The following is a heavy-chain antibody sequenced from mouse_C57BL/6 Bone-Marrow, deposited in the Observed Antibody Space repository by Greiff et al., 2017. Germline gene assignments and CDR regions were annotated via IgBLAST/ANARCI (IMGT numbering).Heavy chain of an antibody. CDR1: GYTFTSHW. V-gene: IGHV1-64*01. CDR3: ARSRVLLCDY. J-gene: IGHJ2*01. D-gene: IGHD2-1*01. Sequence: QVQLKQPGAELVKPGASVKLSCKASGYTFTSHWMHWVKQSPGQGLEWIGMIHPNSGSTNYNEKFKSKATLTVDKSSSTAYMQLSSLTSEDSAVYYCARSRVLLCDYWGQGTTLTVSS. CDR2: IHPNSGST.